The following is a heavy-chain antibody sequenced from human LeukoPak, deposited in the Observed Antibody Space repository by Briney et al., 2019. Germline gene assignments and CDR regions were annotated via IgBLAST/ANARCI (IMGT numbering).Heavy chain of an antibody. CDR2: INTNTGNP. CDR1: GYTLTSYA. Sequence: ASVKVSCKASGYTLTSYAMNWVRQAPGQGLEWMGWINTNTGNPTYAQGFTGRFVFSLDTSVSTAYLQISSLKAEDTAVYYCARDPGRGYSYGYGDYWGQGTLVTVSS. D-gene: IGHD5-18*01. J-gene: IGHJ4*02. CDR3: ARDPGRGYSYGYGDY. V-gene: IGHV7-4-1*02.